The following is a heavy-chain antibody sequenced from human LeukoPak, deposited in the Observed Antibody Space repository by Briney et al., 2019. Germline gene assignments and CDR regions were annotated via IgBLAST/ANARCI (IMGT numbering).Heavy chain of an antibody. J-gene: IGHJ4*02. D-gene: IGHD6-6*01. CDR3: ARDRIAARPNRIFDY. CDR1: GYTFTGYY. CDR2: INPNSGGT. Sequence: ASVKVSCKASGYTFTGYYMHWVRQAPGQGLEWMGWINPNSGGTNYAQKFQGRVTMTRDTSNSTAYMELSRLRSDDTAVYYCARDRIAARPNRIFDYWGQGTLVTVSS. V-gene: IGHV1-2*02.